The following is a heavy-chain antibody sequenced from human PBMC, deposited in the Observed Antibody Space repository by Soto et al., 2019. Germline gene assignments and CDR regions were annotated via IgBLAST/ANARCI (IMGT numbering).Heavy chain of an antibody. CDR3: AGEMDRGYIHDFDY. CDR1: GYTFSSHG. V-gene: IGHV1-18*04. CDR2: INPYSGNT. Sequence: ASVKVSCKTSGYTFSSHGISWVRQAPGQGLEWMGWINPYSGNTHFAQNLQGRVTLTTDTSTSTAYMELRSLTSDDTAMYYCAGEMDRGYIHDFDYWGQGTLVTVSS. J-gene: IGHJ4*02. D-gene: IGHD5-12*01.